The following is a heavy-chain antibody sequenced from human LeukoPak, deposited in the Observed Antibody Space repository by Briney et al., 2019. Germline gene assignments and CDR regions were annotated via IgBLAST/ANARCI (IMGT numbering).Heavy chain of an antibody. CDR2: ISGSGGST. CDR1: GFTFSSYA. D-gene: IGHD1-26*01. Sequence: PGGSLRLSCAASGFTFSSYAMSWVRQAPGKGLEWVSAISGSGGSTYYADSVKGRFTISRDNSKNTLYLQMNSLRAEDTAVYYCAKENHGLWELLRPGPPGFDYWGQGTLVTVSS. CDR3: AKENHGLWELLRPGPPGFDY. V-gene: IGHV3-23*01. J-gene: IGHJ4*02.